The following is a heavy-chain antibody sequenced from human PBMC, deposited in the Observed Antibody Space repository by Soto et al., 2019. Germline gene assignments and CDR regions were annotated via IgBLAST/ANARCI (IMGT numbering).Heavy chain of an antibody. J-gene: IGHJ5*02. Sequence: VKVSCKASGGTFSSYAISWVRQAPGQGLEWMGGIIPIFGTANYAQKFQGRVTITADKSTSTAYMELSSLRSEDTAVYYCARVGDYYDSSGSDPWGQGTLVTVSS. D-gene: IGHD3-22*01. CDR3: ARVGDYYDSSGSDP. V-gene: IGHV1-69*13. CDR2: IIPIFGTA. CDR1: GGTFSSYA.